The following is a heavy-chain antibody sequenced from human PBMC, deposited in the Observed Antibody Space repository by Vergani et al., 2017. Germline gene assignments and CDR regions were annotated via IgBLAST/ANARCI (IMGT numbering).Heavy chain of an antibody. CDR2: IIPIFGTA. J-gene: IGHJ6*02. Sequence: QVQLVQSGAEVKKPGSSVKVSCKASGGTFSSYAISWVRQAPGQGLEWMGRIIPIFGTANYAQKFQGRVTITADDSTSTAYMELSSLRSEDTAVYYCAIEDCCGDCSHFSGYYYGMDVWGQGTTVTVYS. CDR3: AIEDCCGDCSHFSGYYYGMDV. V-gene: IGHV1-69*18. CDR1: GGTFSSYA. D-gene: IGHD2-21*02.